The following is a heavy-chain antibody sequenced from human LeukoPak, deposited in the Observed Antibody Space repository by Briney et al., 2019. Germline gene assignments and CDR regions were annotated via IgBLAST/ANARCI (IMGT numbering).Heavy chain of an antibody. CDR2: ISSSSGYI. CDR3: AREVATIDKSFDY. D-gene: IGHD5-12*01. CDR1: GFTFSSYW. Sequence: GGSLRLSCAASGFTFSSYWMHWVRQAPGKGLEWVSSISSSSGYIYYADSVKGRFTISRDNAKNSLYLQMNSLRAEDTAVYYCAREVATIDKSFDYWGQGTLVTVSS. V-gene: IGHV3-21*01. J-gene: IGHJ4*02.